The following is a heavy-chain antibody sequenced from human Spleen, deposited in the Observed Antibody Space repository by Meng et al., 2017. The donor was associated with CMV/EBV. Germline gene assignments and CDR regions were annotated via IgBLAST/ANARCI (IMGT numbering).Heavy chain of an antibody. V-gene: IGHV1-18*01. D-gene: IGHD4-17*01. J-gene: IGHJ4*02. CDR1: GFTFTRYG. CDR3: LLGTTDYGDHIGIDY. CDR2: ISASNGNT. Sequence: SGFTFTRYGISWVRQAPRQGLEWMGWISASNGNTNYAQKLQGRVTMTTDTSTSTAYMELRSLRSDDTAVYYCLLGTTDYGDHIGIDYWGQGTLVTVSS.